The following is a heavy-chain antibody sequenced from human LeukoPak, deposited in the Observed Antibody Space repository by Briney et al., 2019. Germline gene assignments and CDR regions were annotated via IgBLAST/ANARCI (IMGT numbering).Heavy chain of an antibody. CDR2: INTNSGGT. Sequence: ASVRVSSMASGYTFTVYNMHWVRQAPGQGVEWMGWINTNSGGTNYAEKFQGRVTMTRDTSISTAYMELSRLRSDDTAVYYCARDALPYYYGSGSYYPNWFDPWGQGTLVTVSS. CDR3: ARDALPYYYGSGSYYPNWFDP. CDR1: GYTFTVYN. J-gene: IGHJ5*02. V-gene: IGHV1-2*02. D-gene: IGHD3-10*01.